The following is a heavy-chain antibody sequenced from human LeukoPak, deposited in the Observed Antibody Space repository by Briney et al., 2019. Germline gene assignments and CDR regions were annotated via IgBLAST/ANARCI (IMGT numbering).Heavy chain of an antibody. CDR1: GGSISSDY. V-gene: IGHV4-59*01. J-gene: IGHJ4*02. D-gene: IGHD6-6*01. CDR2: IYYSGST. Sequence: PSETLSLTCTVSGGSISSDYWSWIRQPPGKGLEWFGYIYYSGSTNYNPSLKSRVTISLDRSKDQFSLKLTSVTAADTAVYYCARDDSSSSYWGQGTLVTVSS. CDR3: ARDDSSSSY.